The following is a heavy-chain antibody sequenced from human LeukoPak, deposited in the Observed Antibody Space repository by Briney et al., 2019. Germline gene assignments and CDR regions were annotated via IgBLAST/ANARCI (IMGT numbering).Heavy chain of an antibody. V-gene: IGHV5-51*01. J-gene: IGHJ4*02. CDR3: ARREKATPFFEF. Sequence: GESLEISCKGFGYIFSNYWIGWVRQMPGKGLEGMGIIYPGDSDTRYSPSFQGQVTISADKVIYTAYLQWSSLRASDSAMYYCARREKATPFFEFWGQGTLVAVSS. CDR2: IYPGDSDT. D-gene: IGHD5-24*01. CDR1: GYIFSNYW.